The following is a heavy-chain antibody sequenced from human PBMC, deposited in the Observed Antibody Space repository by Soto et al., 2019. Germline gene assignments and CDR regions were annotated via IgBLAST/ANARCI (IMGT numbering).Heavy chain of an antibody. D-gene: IGHD4-17*01. CDR2: IYWTGST. Sequence: SETLSLTCTVSGGSITNENYYWSWIRQPPGKGLEWVGYIYWTGSTYYNPSLKGRVTISLDTSNNQFSLNLSSVTVADTAVFYCARASGDSLYFFDYWGQGALVTVSS. J-gene: IGHJ4*02. CDR1: GGSITNENYY. CDR3: ARASGDSLYFFDY. V-gene: IGHV4-30-4*01.